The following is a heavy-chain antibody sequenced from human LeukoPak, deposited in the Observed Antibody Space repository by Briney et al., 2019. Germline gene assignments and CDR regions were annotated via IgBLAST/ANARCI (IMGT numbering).Heavy chain of an antibody. CDR1: GFTFDDYA. CDR3: ASFWGSAAVTPTSYYFDY. J-gene: IGHJ4*02. V-gene: IGHV3-20*01. Sequence: GGSLRLSCAASGFTFDDYAMTWLRQVPGKGLEWVSGINWNAGSTGYADSVKGRFTISRDNAKNSLYLQMNSLRAEDTALYHCASFWGSAAVTPTSYYFDYWGQGSLVTVSS. CDR2: INWNAGST. D-gene: IGHD4-23*01.